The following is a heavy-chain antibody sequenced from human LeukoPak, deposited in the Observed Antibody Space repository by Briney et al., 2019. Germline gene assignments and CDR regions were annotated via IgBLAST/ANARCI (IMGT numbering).Heavy chain of an antibody. CDR2: IIPIFGTA. CDR3: AREHRPVLRYFDWSPKGAFDY. Sequence: SVKVSCKASGGTFSSYAISWVRQAPGQGLEWMGRIIPIFGTANYAQKFQGRVTITTDESTSTAYTELSSLRSEDTAVYYCAREHRPVLRYFDWSPKGAFDYWGQGTLVTVSS. CDR1: GGTFSSYA. J-gene: IGHJ4*02. V-gene: IGHV1-69*05. D-gene: IGHD3-9*01.